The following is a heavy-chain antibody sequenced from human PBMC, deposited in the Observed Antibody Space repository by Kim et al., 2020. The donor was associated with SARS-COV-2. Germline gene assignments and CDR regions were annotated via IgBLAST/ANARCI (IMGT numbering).Heavy chain of an antibody. V-gene: IGHV4-34*01. D-gene: IGHD2-15*01. Sequence: SNPSLKGRVTISVDTSKNQFSLKLSSVTAADTAVYYCARELGCCSGGSCPWGQGTLVTVSS. J-gene: IGHJ5*02. CDR3: ARELGCCSGGSCP.